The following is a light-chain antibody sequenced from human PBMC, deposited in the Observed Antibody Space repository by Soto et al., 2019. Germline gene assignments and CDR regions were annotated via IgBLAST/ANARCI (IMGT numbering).Light chain of an antibody. CDR1: QSVSSD. J-gene: IGKJ4*01. CDR3: QQYNNWPLT. Sequence: EIVMTQSPATLSVSPGERATLSCRASQSVSSDLAWYEQKPGQAPRLLIYGASTRATGIPARFSGSGSGTEFTLTIRSMQSEDFAVYSCQQYNNWPLTFGGGTKVDI. CDR2: GAS. V-gene: IGKV3-15*01.